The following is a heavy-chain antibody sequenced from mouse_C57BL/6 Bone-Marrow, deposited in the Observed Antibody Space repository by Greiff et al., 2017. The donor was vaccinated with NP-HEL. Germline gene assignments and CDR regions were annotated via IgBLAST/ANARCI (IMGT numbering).Heavy chain of an antibody. Sequence: EVQLQESGPELVKPGASVKISCKASGYSFTGYYMNWVKQSPEKSLEWIGEINPSTGGTTYNQKFKAKATLTVDKSSSTAYMQLKSLTSEDSAVYYCARRGYGGYFDYWGQGTTLTVSS. CDR1: GYSFTGYY. J-gene: IGHJ2*01. CDR2: INPSTGGT. D-gene: IGHD3-1*01. V-gene: IGHV1-42*01. CDR3: ARRGYGGYFDY.